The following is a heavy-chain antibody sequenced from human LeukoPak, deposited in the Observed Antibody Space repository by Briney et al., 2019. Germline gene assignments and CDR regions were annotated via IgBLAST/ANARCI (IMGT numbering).Heavy chain of an antibody. D-gene: IGHD2/OR15-2a*01. CDR1: GFTFGDYA. CDR3: ATWSFYHGLDV. Sequence: GGSLRLSCAASGFTFGDYAMHWVRQAPGKGLEWVSLIRADGGRTYYADSVNVRFTISRDNSKNSLYLQMNSLRTDDTALYYCATWSFYHGLDVWGQGSTVTVSS. V-gene: IGHV3-43*02. CDR2: IRADGGRT. J-gene: IGHJ6*02.